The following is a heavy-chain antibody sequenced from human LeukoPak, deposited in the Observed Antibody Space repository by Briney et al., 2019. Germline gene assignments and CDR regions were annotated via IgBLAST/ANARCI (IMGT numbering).Heavy chain of an antibody. J-gene: IGHJ4*02. V-gene: IGHV3-21*01. CDR1: GLTFSSYA. D-gene: IGHD5-24*01. CDR2: ISSSSSYI. CDR3: ARDQEMANFDY. Sequence: PGGSLRLSCAASGLTFSSYAMTWVRQAPGKGLEWVSSISSSSSYIYYADSVKGRFTISRDNAKNSLYLQMNSLRAEDTAVYYCARDQEMANFDYWGQGTLVTVSS.